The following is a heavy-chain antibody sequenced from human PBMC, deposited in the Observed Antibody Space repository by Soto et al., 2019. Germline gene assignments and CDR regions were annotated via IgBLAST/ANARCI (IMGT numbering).Heavy chain of an antibody. D-gene: IGHD3-10*01. J-gene: IGHJ6*03. CDR3: ARGCFGPDV. V-gene: IGHV3-74*01. CDR1: EFTFSGRS. Sequence: EVQLVESGGGLVQPGGSLRLSCAASEFTFSGRSVHWVRQAPGKGLVWVSGIDKVGTDSTYADSVKGRFTSSRDNATNTGYLQMNRLRVEDTAVYYCARGCFGPDVWGKGTTVTVSS. CDR2: IDKVGTDS.